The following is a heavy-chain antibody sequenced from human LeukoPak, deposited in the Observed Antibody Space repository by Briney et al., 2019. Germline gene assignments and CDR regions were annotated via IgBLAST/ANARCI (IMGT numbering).Heavy chain of an antibody. J-gene: IGHJ4*02. CDR2: ISGDGGST. CDR1: GFTFNDYA. CDR3: AKESGKFDY. Sequence: GGSLRLSCAVSGFTFNDYAMNWVRQAPGKGLEWVSFISGDGGSTYYADSVKGRFTISRDNSKNSLYLQMNSLRSGDTAMYYCAKESGKFDYWGQGTLVAVSS. V-gene: IGHV3-43*02.